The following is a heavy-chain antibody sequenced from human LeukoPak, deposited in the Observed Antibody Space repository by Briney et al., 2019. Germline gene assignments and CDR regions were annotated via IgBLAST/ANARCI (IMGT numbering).Heavy chain of an antibody. CDR3: ARDRTGYGHFDY. Sequence: SQTLSLTCTVSGGSISSADYHWNWIRQPPGKGLEWIGYIYYSGSTYYNPSLQSRVIISVDTSKHRFSLKLSSVTAADTAVYYCARDRTGYGHFDYWGQGTLVTVSS. J-gene: IGHJ4*02. V-gene: IGHV4-30-4*08. CDR2: IYYSGST. CDR1: GGSISSADYH. D-gene: IGHD4-17*01.